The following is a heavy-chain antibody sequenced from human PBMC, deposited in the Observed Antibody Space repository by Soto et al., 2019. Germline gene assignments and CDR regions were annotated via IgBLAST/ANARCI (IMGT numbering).Heavy chain of an antibody. CDR3: ARAVAVAADFDY. V-gene: IGHV1-3*01. CDR1: GYTFTGYA. Sequence: ASVKVSCKASGYTFTGYAMHWVRQAPGQRLEWMGWINAGNGNTKYSQKFQGRVTITRDTSASTAYMELSSLRSEDTAVYYCARAVAVAADFDYWGQGTLVTVLL. D-gene: IGHD6-19*01. CDR2: INAGNGNT. J-gene: IGHJ4*02.